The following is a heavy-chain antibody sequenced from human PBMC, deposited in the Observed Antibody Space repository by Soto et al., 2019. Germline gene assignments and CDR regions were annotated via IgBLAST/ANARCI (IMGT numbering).Heavy chain of an antibody. CDR2: VYYSGST. Sequence: PFETLLLTCNVSGGSVSSTNYYWGWIRQPPGKGLEWIGYVYYSGSTNYNPSLRSRVTISVDTSKNQFSLKLSSVTAADTAVYYCARDFCGGDCSDDYYYYAMDVWGQGTTVTVSS. CDR1: GGSVSSTNYY. V-gene: IGHV4-61*01. CDR3: ARDFCGGDCSDDYYYYAMDV. J-gene: IGHJ6*02. D-gene: IGHD2-21*02.